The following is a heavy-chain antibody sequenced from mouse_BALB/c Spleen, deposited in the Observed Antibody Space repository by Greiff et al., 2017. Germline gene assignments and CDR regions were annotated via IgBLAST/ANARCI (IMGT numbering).Heavy chain of an antibody. CDR1: GYSITSDYA. CDR2: ISYSGST. J-gene: IGHJ2*01. V-gene: IGHV3-2*02. Sequence: ESGPGLVKPSQSLSLTCTVTGYSITSDYAWNWIRQFPGNKLEWMGYISYSGSTSYNPSLKSRISITRDTSKNQFFLQLNSVTTEDTATYYCAKSITTGYFDYWGQGTTLTVSS. D-gene: IGHD1-2*01. CDR3: AKSITTGYFDY.